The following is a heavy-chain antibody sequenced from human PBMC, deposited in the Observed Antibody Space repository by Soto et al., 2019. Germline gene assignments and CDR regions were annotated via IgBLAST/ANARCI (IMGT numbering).Heavy chain of an antibody. J-gene: IGHJ5*02. D-gene: IGHD1-1*01. CDR2: ISGGDGRK. V-gene: IGHV3-23*01. CDR3: AKSLNSTYKNWFDP. CDR1: GFSFSSAA. Sequence: EVQILESGGSLVQPGGSLRLSCAASGFSFSSAAMNWVRQAPGKGLEWVSIISGGDGRKYYVDSVKGRFTISRDNSKNTLYLDMNTLRAEDTAVYYCAKSLNSTYKNWFDPWGQGTLVTVSS.